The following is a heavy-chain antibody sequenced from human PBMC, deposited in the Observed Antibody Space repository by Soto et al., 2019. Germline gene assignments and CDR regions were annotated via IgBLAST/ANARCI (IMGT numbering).Heavy chain of an antibody. CDR1: GGTFSSYA. Sequence: SVKVSCKASGGTFSSYAISWVRQAPGQGLEWMGGIIPIFGTANYAQKFQGRVTITADKSTSTAYMELSSLRSEDTAVYYCARGEVYYDSSGYYNPPPDYWGQGTLVTVSS. D-gene: IGHD3-22*01. V-gene: IGHV1-69*06. CDR3: ARGEVYYDSSGYYNPPPDY. J-gene: IGHJ4*02. CDR2: IIPIFGTA.